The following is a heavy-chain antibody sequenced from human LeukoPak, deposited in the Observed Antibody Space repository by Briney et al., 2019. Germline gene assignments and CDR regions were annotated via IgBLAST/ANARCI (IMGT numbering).Heavy chain of an antibody. Sequence: GGSLRLSCAASGFTFSSHAVYWVRQAPGKGLEWVSGISGSGGETYYADSVKGGFTIPGDNSKNIVYVQVNSLSTEDTDVYYCAKTTTGYSSGRYPGWPVDYWGQGTLVTVSS. V-gene: IGHV3-23*01. J-gene: IGHJ4*02. CDR2: ISGSGGET. CDR3: AKTTTGYSSGRYPGWPVDY. CDR1: GFTFSSHA. D-gene: IGHD6-19*01.